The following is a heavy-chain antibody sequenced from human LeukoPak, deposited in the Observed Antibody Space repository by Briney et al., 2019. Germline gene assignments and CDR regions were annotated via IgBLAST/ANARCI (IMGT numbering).Heavy chain of an antibody. J-gene: IGHJ4*02. D-gene: IGHD6-19*01. CDR2: IYYSGST. V-gene: IGHV4-61*10. CDR1: GGSISSGSYY. Sequence: SETLSLTCTVSGGSISSGSYYWSWIRQPAGKGLEWIGYIYYSGSTNYNPSLKSRVTISVDTSKNQFSLKLSSVTAADTAVYYCARDTRAAGWYLDYWGQGTLVTVSS. CDR3: ARDTRAAGWYLDY.